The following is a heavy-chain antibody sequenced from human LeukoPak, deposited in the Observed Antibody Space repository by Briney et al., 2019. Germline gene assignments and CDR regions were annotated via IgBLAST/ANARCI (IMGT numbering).Heavy chain of an antibody. CDR1: GYSISSGYY. D-gene: IGHD2/OR15-2a*01. V-gene: IGHV4-38-2*02. CDR2: IDHSGST. CDR3: ASDTPPTDFYPNYYYYYYMDV. Sequence: PSETLSLTCTVSGYSISSGYYWGWIRQPPGKGLEWIGSIDHSGSTYYNPSLKSRVTISVDTSKNQFSPKLSSVTAADTAVYYCASDTPPTDFYPNYYYYYYMDVWGKGTTVTVSS. J-gene: IGHJ6*03.